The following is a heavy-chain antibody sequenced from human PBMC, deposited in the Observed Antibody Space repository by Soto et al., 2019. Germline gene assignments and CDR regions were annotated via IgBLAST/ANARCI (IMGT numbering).Heavy chain of an antibody. J-gene: IGHJ4*02. D-gene: IGHD4-17*01. V-gene: IGHV5-51*01. Sequence: GESLKISCKVSGYSFTNYWIGWVRQMPGKGLEWMGIIYPGDSDSRYNPSFQGQVTVSADKSIKTAYLQWNSLKASATAMYYCVRHADFGGSYFDYWGQGTLVTVSS. CDR3: VRHADFGGSYFDY. CDR1: GYSFTNYW. CDR2: IYPGDSDS.